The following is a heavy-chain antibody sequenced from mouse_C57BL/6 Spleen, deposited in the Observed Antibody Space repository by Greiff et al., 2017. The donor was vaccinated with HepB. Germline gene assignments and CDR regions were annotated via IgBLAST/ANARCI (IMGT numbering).Heavy chain of an antibody. CDR1: GYTFTSYW. V-gene: IGHV1-7*01. D-gene: IGHD1-1*01. CDR2: INPSSGYT. Sequence: VQLQQSGAELAKPGASVKLSCKASGYTFTSYWMHWVKQRPGQGLEWIGYINPSSGYTKYNQKFKDKATLTAEKSSSTAYMQLSSLTYEDSAVYYCARYHYYGSSYAYFDYWGQGNTLTVSS. CDR3: ARYHYYGSSYAYFDY. J-gene: IGHJ2*01.